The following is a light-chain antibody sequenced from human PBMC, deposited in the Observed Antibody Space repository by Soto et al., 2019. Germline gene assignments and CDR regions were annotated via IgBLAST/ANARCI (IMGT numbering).Light chain of an antibody. CDR3: QHHNSYYQT. V-gene: IGKV1-5*01. J-gene: IGKJ1*01. CDR1: QSIRHY. CDR2: GAS. Sequence: DIQMTQSPPTLPASVGDRVTITCRASQSIRHYLAWYQQMPGKAPKLLIYGASTLQSGVPSRFSGSGSGTEFTLTISSLQPDDFGTYFCQHHNSYYQTFGQGTKVDIK.